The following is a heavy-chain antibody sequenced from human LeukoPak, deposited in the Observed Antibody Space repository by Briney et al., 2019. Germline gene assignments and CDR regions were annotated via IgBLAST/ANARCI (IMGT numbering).Heavy chain of an antibody. V-gene: IGHV4-4*07. CDR1: GVSISAYH. CDR2: IYANGIT. Sequence: SETLSLTCTVSGVSISAYHWTWIRQPAGKRLEWIGRIYANGITSYTPSLKSRVTISVDTSKNQFSLELTSVTATDTALYFCATSSGGTTVLPSAWGQGTLVTVSS. D-gene: IGHD2-15*01. J-gene: IGHJ5*02. CDR3: ATSSGGTTVLPSA.